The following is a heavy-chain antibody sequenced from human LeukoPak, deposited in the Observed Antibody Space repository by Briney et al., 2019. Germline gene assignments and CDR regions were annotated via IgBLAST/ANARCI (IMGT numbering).Heavy chain of an antibody. D-gene: IGHD5-12*01. CDR1: GGTFSSYA. J-gene: IGHJ4*02. Sequence: SVKVSCKASGGTFSSYAISWVRQAPGQGLEWMGWIIPIFGTANYAQKFQGRVTITTDESTSTAYMELSSLRSEDTAVYYCARSNSGYERVDYFDYWGQGTLVTVSS. CDR3: ARSNSGYERVDYFDY. CDR2: IIPIFGTA. V-gene: IGHV1-69*05.